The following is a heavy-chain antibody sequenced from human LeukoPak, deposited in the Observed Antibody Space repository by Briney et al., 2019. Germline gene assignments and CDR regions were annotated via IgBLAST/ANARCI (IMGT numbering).Heavy chain of an antibody. CDR2: ISAYNGNT. Sequence: GASVNVSCTAPGYTFTSYGISWVRQAPGQGLEWMGWISAYNGNTNYAQKLQGRVTMTTDTSTSTAYMELRSLRSDDTAVYYCASFGVYSGSSDYWGQGTLVTVSS. V-gene: IGHV1-18*01. CDR1: GYTFTSYG. J-gene: IGHJ4*02. CDR3: ASFGVYSGSSDY. D-gene: IGHD1-26*01.